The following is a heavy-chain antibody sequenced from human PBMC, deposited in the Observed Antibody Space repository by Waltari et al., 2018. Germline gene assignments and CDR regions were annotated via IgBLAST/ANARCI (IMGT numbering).Heavy chain of an antibody. D-gene: IGHD3-3*01. J-gene: IGHJ3*02. CDR3: ARSLWSGETDAFDS. V-gene: IGHV1-24*01. Sequence: VQLVHSGAEVKTPGASVKVSCKVSGSTLPDFSMHLLRQAPGKGLEWMGGVDPEEGETIYAQKVQGRVTMTEDTSTDTAYMERSSLRAEDTAVYYCARSLWSGETDAFDSWGQGTMVTVSS. CDR1: GSTLPDFS. CDR2: VDPEEGET.